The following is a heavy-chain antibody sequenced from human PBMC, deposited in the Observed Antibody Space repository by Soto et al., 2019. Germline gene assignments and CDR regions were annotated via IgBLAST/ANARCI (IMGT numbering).Heavy chain of an antibody. CDR3: AKVVRGDYYYYGMDV. J-gene: IGHJ6*01. D-gene: IGHD3-10*01. V-gene: IGHV3-30*18. CDR1: GFTFSSYG. Sequence: QVQLVESGGGVVQPGRSLRLSCAASGFTFSSYGMHWVRQAPGKGLEWVAVISYDGSNKYYADSVKGRFTISRDNSKNTLYLQMNSLRAEDTAVYYCAKVVRGDYYYYGMDVW. CDR2: ISYDGSNK.